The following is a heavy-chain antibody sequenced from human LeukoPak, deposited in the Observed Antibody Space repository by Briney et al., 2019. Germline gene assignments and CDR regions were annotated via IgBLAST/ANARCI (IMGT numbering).Heavy chain of an antibody. D-gene: IGHD6-13*01. CDR2: INAYNGNT. CDR1: GYTFSTYG. CDR3: ARATISSSWPLFDY. J-gene: IGHJ4*02. Sequence: GASVKVSCKASGYTFSTYGINWMGQAPGQGLEWMGWINAYNGNTYYSQSLQDRVTMTTDTSTSTAYMELRSLRSDDTAVYYCARATISSSWPLFDYWGQGTLVTVSS. V-gene: IGHV1-18*01.